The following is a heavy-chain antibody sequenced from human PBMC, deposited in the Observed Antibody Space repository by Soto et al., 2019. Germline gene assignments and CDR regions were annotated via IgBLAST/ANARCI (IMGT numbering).Heavy chain of an antibody. D-gene: IGHD2-21*02. CDR2: MNPNSGNT. CDR1: GYTCTSYD. CDR3: GRRNCDCDY. Sequence: ASLKVSCNASGYTCTSYDINWVRQATGQGLEWMGWMNPNSGNTGYAQKFQGRVTMTRKNSISTAYLELSSLSSDDTAVYYCGRRNCDCDYWGQGTLVTVSS. V-gene: IGHV1-8*01. J-gene: IGHJ4*02.